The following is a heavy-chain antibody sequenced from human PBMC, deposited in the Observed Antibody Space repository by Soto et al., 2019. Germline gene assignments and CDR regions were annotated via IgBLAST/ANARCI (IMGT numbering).Heavy chain of an antibody. J-gene: IGHJ6*03. CDR3: TTRGYDFWSGSGGYYYYYMDV. CDR1: GFTFNNAW. Sequence: PGGSLRLSCAASGFTFNNAWMSWVRQAPGKGLEWVGRIKSKTDGGTADYAAPVKGRFTISRDDSKNTLYLQMNSLKTEDTAVYYCTTRGYDFWSGSGGYYYYYMDVWGKGTTITVSS. D-gene: IGHD3-3*01. V-gene: IGHV3-15*01. CDR2: IKSKTDGGTA.